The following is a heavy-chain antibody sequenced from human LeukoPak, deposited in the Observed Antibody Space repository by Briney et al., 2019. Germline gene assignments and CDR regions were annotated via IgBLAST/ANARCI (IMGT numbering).Heavy chain of an antibody. Sequence: GRSLRLSCAASGFTFSTYAMHWVRQAPGKGLEWVAAISYDGSNKNYADSVKGRFTISRDNSKNTLYLQMNSLRAEDTAVYYCARGVRIAVAGYFDYWGQGTRVTVSS. CDR1: GFTFSTYA. D-gene: IGHD6-19*01. CDR3: ARGVRIAVAGYFDY. V-gene: IGHV3-30*04. CDR2: ISYDGSNK. J-gene: IGHJ4*02.